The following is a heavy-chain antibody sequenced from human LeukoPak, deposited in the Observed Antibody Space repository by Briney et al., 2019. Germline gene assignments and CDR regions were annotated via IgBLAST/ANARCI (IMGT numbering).Heavy chain of an antibody. V-gene: IGHV3-15*01. CDR1: GFTFSNAW. D-gene: IGHD2-15*01. J-gene: IGHJ4*02. CDR2: IKSKTDGGTA. Sequence: GGSLRLSCGASGFTFSNAWMSWVRQAPGKGLEWVGRIKSKTDGGTADYAAPVKGTVTISRDDSKSTLYLQMNSLKTEDTAVYYCTAHRGYCGGFSCMGYWGQGTLVTVSS. CDR3: TAHRGYCGGFSCMGY.